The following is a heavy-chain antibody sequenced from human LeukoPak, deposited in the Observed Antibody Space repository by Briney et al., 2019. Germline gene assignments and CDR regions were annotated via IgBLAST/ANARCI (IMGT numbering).Heavy chain of an antibody. Sequence: PSETLSLNCTVSGGSISSYYWSWIRPPPGKGLEWIGYIYYSGSTNYNPSRKSRVTISVDTSKNQFSLKLSSVTAADTAVYYRARVAEMATAALFDYWGQGTLVTVSS. J-gene: IGHJ4*02. CDR1: GGSISSYY. CDR3: ARVAEMATAALFDY. V-gene: IGHV4-59*01. CDR2: IYYSGST. D-gene: IGHD5-24*01.